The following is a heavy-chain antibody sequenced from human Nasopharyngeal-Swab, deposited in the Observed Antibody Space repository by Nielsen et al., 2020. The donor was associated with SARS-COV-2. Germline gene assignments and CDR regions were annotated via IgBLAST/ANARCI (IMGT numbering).Heavy chain of an antibody. CDR3: ARVNPVSGSYYDAFDI. CDR2: IYSGGST. J-gene: IGHJ3*02. Sequence: GESLKISCAASGFTVSSNYMSWVRQAPGKGLEWVSVIYSGGSTYYADSVKGRFTISRDNSKNTLYLQMNSLRAEDTAVYYCARVNPVSGSYYDAFDIWGQGTMVTVSS. V-gene: IGHV3-53*01. D-gene: IGHD1-26*01. CDR1: GFTVSSNY.